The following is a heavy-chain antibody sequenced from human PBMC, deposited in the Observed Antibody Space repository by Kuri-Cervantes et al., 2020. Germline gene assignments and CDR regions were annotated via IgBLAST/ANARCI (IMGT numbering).Heavy chain of an antibody. J-gene: IGHJ4*02. V-gene: IGHV3-30-3*01. Sequence: GESLKISCAASGFTFSNYGLHWVRQAPGKGLEWVAVISYDGSNKYYADSVKGRFTISRDNSKNTLYLQMNSLRAEDTAVYYCAKDLAPSVIVGAFDYWGQGTLVTVSS. D-gene: IGHD1-26*01. CDR1: GFTFSNYG. CDR3: AKDLAPSVIVGAFDY. CDR2: ISYDGSNK.